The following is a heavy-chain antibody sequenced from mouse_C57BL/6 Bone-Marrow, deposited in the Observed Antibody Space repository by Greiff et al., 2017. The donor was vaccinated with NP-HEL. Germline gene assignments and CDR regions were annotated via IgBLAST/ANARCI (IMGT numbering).Heavy chain of an antibody. Sequence: QVQLQQSGPELVKPGASVKISCKASGYAFSSSWMNWVKQRPGKGLEWIGRIYPGDGDTNYNGKFKGKATLTADKSSSTAYMQLSSLTSEDSAVYFCARGPTIVIAYWGQGTLVTVSA. V-gene: IGHV1-82*01. J-gene: IGHJ3*01. CDR3: ARGPTIVIAY. CDR1: GYAFSSSW. CDR2: IYPGDGDT. D-gene: IGHD2-5*01.